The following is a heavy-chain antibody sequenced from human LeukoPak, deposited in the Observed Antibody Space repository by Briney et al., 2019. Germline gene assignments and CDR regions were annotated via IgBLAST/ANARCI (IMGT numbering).Heavy chain of an antibody. V-gene: IGHV6-1*01. CDR3: ARDVSTTITTVPMDV. J-gene: IGHJ6*02. D-gene: IGHD5-24*01. Sequence: SQTLSLTCAISGDSVSSKSAAWNWIRQSPSRGLEWLGRTYYRSKWYNDYAISVKGRITFNPDTSKNQFSLHLNSVTPEDTAVYYCARDVSTTITTVPMDVWGQGTTVTVSS. CDR2: TYYRSKWYN. CDR1: GDSVSSKSAA.